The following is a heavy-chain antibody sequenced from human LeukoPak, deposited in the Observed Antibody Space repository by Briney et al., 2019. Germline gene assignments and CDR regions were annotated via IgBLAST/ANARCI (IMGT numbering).Heavy chain of an antibody. V-gene: IGHV3-7*03. Sequence: PGGSLRLSCAASGFTFSSYWMSWVRQAPGKGLEWVASIKQGGSVRYYVDSVKGRFTISRDNAKNSLYLQTNSLRAEDTAVYYCAREMWQWRYWGQGTLVTVSS. CDR1: GFTFSSYW. D-gene: IGHD6-19*01. J-gene: IGHJ4*02. CDR3: AREMWQWRY. CDR2: IKQGGSVR.